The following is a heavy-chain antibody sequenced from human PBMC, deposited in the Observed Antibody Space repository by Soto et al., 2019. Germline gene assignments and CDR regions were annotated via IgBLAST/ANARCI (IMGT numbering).Heavy chain of an antibody. D-gene: IGHD5-18*01. Sequence: GESLKISCAASGFTFSSYAMSWVRQAPGKGLEWVSAISGSGGSTYYADSVKGRFTISRDNSKNTLYLQMNSLRAEDTAVYYCAKVRGYSYTDAFDIWGQGTMVTVSS. V-gene: IGHV3-23*01. CDR1: GFTFSSYA. CDR3: AKVRGYSYTDAFDI. CDR2: ISGSGGST. J-gene: IGHJ3*02.